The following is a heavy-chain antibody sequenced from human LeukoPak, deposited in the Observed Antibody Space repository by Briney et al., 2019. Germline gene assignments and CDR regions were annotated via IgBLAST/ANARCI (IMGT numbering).Heavy chain of an antibody. CDR2: IRSKAYGGTT. V-gene: IGHV3-49*03. D-gene: IGHD6-19*01. Sequence: GGPLRLSCTASGFTFGDYAMSWFRQAPGKGLEWVGFIRSKAYGGTTEYAASVKGRFTISRDDSKSIVYLQMNSLKTEDTAVYYCTGGPSVAVAGTASTWGQGTLVTVSS. CDR1: GFTFGDYA. J-gene: IGHJ5*02. CDR3: TGGPSVAVAGTAST.